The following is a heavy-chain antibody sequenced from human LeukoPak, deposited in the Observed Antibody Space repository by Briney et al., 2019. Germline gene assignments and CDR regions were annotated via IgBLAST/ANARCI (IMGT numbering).Heavy chain of an antibody. J-gene: IGHJ3*02. CDR2: ISGSGCST. V-gene: IGHV3-23*01. CDR3: AKEDLSYYDILTGLDSFDI. D-gene: IGHD3-9*01. Sequence: GGSLRLSCAASGFTFSSYAMRWVRQAPGKGLEGVSAISGSGCSTFYAVSVKGPFPISRDNSTNPLYLQMNSLTPEDTAVYYCAKEDLSYYDILTGLDSFDICGQATMVTVSS. CDR1: GFTFSSYA.